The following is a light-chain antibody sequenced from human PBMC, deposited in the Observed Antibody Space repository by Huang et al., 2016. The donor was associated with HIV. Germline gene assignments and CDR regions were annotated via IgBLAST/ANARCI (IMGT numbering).Light chain of an antibody. CDR2: DAS. CDR1: QSVNSY. V-gene: IGKV3-11*01. CDR3: QQRKYWPPIT. Sequence: TVLTQSPATLSLSPGERATLPCRASQSVNSYLAWYQQKPGQTPRLLIYDASNRATGIPARFSGSGSGTDFTLTISSLEPEDFAVYYCQQRKYWPPITFGQGTRLEIK. J-gene: IGKJ5*01.